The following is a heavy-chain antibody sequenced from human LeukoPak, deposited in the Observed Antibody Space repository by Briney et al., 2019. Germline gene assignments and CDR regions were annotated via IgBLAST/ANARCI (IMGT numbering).Heavy chain of an antibody. J-gene: IGHJ4*02. CDR3: AKDGCTNGVCYYFDY. V-gene: IGHV3-30*18. D-gene: IGHD2-8*01. Sequence: GRSLRLSCAASGFTFSSYGMHWVRQAPGKGLEWVAVISYDGSNKYYADSVKGRFTISRDNSKNTLYLQMNSLGAEDTAVYYCAKDGCTNGVCYYFDYWGQGTLVTVSS. CDR1: GFTFSSYG. CDR2: ISYDGSNK.